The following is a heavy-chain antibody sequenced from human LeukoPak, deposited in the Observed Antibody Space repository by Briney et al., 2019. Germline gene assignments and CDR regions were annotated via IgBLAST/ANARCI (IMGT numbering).Heavy chain of an antibody. Sequence: PGGSLRLSCAASGFTFSDYSMNWGRQAPGKGLGRVASVHTVSSYIYYADSMRGRFTISRDNAKNPLFLQMNSLRAEDTAVYYCARLRRNSDRSDFFYYYDHWGQGTLVTVSS. V-gene: IGHV3-21*01. CDR2: VHTVSSYI. CDR1: GFTFSDYS. CDR3: ARLRRNSDRSDFFYYYDH. J-gene: IGHJ4*02. D-gene: IGHD3-22*01.